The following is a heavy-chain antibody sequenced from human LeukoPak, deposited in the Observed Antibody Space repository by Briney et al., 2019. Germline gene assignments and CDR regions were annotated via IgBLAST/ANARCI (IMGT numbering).Heavy chain of an antibody. CDR2: ISSSSSYI. CDR1: GFTFSSYS. J-gene: IGHJ4*02. V-gene: IGHV3-21*01. CDR3: ASIYVWGSYRPGPFDY. Sequence: PGGSLRLSCAASGFTFSSYSMNWVRQTPGKGLEWVSSISSSSSYIYYADSVKGRSTISRDNAKNSLYLQMNSLRAEDTAVYYCASIYVWGSYRPGPFDYWGQGTLVTVSS. D-gene: IGHD3-16*02.